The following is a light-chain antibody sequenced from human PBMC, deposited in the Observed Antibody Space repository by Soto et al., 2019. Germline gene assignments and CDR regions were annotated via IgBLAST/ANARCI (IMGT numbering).Light chain of an antibody. CDR2: GAS. CDR1: QSVSSN. V-gene: IGKV3-15*01. CDR3: QQYNNWPRT. J-gene: IGKJ1*01. Sequence: EIVMTQSPATLSVSPGERATLSCSASQSVSSNLSGYQQKPGQAPRLLIYGASTRATGIPARFSGSGSGTEYPPTISRLQSQDFAVYYCQQYNNWPRTFGQGTKVEIK.